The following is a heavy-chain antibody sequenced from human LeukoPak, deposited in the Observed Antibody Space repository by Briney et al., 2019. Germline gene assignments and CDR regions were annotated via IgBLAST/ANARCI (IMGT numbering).Heavy chain of an antibody. CDR1: GYSFTSYG. D-gene: IGHD5-18*01. V-gene: IGHV1-18*01. Sequence: ASVKVSRKASGYSFTSYGFNWVRQAPGQGLEWMGWMSAYNGRTNYAHSLQGRVTVTADTSTSTAYMELRSLRSEDTAVYYCARGMGYSYGHPQGAFDIWGQGTMVTVSS. J-gene: IGHJ3*02. CDR2: MSAYNGRT. CDR3: ARGMGYSYGHPQGAFDI.